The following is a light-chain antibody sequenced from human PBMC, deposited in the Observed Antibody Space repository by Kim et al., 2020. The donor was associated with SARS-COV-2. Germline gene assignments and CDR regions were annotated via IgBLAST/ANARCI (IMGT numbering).Light chain of an antibody. CDR1: SLRNYP. CDR3: GSRDNNGPGV. J-gene: IGLJ7*01. CDR2: DKN. Sequence: LGQTVRISCLGGSLRNYPASLYQQKPGQAPILVMHDKNNVRPSGVPDRFSGSNSGNTAFLTIAGAQVEDEAAYYCGSRDNNGPGVFGGGTQLTVL. V-gene: IGLV3-19*01.